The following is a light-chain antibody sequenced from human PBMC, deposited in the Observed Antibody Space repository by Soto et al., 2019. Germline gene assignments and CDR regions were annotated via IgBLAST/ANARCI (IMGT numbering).Light chain of an antibody. J-gene: IGKJ4*02. CDR2: AAS. Sequence: DIQMTQSPSSLSASVGDRVTITCRASQGIRDDLGWYQQKPGKAPKRLIYAASTLQSGVPSRFSGSGSXTXXTXTXSSLQPEDFATYYCLHHNSYLALTFGGGTKVEIK. V-gene: IGKV1-17*01. CDR3: LHHNSYLALT. CDR1: QGIRDD.